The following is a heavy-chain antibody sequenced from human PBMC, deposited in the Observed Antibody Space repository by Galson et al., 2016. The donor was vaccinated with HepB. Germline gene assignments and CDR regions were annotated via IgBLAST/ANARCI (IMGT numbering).Heavy chain of an antibody. Sequence: SETLSLTCTVSGGSISSSGYYWDWIRQPPGKGLEWIESIYYSGSTYYNPSLKSRVTISVDTSKNQFSLKLSSVTAADTAVYYRARHGEAVAGIAFDYWGQGTLVTVSS. D-gene: IGHD6-19*01. CDR2: IYYSGST. CDR1: GGSISSSGYY. CDR3: ARHGEAVAGIAFDY. V-gene: IGHV4-39*01. J-gene: IGHJ4*02.